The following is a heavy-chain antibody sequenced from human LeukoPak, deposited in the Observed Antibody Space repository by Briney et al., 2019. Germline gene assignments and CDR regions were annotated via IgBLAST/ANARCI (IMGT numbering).Heavy chain of an antibody. D-gene: IGHD6-19*01. V-gene: IGHV3-48*03. Sequence: GGSLRLSCAASGFTFSSYEMNWVRQAPGKGLEWVSYISSSGSTIYYADSVKGRFTISRDNAKNSLYLQMNSLRAEDTAVYYCARDCSSGWNGCAFDIWGQGTMVTVSS. CDR3: ARDCSSGWNGCAFDI. CDR1: GFTFSSYE. CDR2: ISSSGSTI. J-gene: IGHJ3*02.